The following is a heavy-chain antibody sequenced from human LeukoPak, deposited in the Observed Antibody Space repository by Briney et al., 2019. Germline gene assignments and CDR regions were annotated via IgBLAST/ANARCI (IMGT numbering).Heavy chain of an antibody. J-gene: IGHJ4*02. V-gene: IGHV4-39*07. Sequence: SETLSLTCNVSGHSISDSNYYWAWIRQPPGKGLEWIGCIYYSGSTYYNPCLKSRVTISVDTSKNQFSLKLSSVSAADTAVYYCERDYGSYFDYWGQGTLVTVSS. CDR3: ERDYGSYFDY. CDR2: IYYSGST. CDR1: GHSISDSNYY. D-gene: IGHD3-16*01.